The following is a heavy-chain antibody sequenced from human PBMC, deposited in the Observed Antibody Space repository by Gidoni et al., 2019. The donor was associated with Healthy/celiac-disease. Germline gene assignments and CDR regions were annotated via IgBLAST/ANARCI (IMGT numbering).Heavy chain of an antibody. CDR3: TTGAEEMATKSTYYYYGMDV. CDR2: IKSKTDGGTT. D-gene: IGHD5-12*01. V-gene: IGHV3-15*01. Sequence: EVQLVESGGGLVKPGGSLRLSCAASGFTFSNAWMSWVRQAPGKGLEWVGRIKSKTDGGTTDYAAPVKGRFTISRDDSKNTLYLQMNSLKTEDTAVYYCTTGAEEMATKSTYYYYGMDVWGQGTTVTVSS. CDR1: GFTFSNAW. J-gene: IGHJ6*02.